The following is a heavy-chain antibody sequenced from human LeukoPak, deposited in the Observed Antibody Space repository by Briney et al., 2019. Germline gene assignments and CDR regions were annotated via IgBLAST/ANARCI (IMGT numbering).Heavy chain of an antibody. D-gene: IGHD2-21*01. CDR3: ARVAEAKGYYFDY. V-gene: IGHV1-2*02. CDR2: IDPNSGGT. Sequence: ASVKVSCKASGYPFTGYYLHWVRQAPGEGLEWMGWIDPNSGGTKYAQRCQGRVTLTRDTSISTAYMELSSLRSDDTAVYHCARVAEAKGYYFDYWGKGTLVTVSS. J-gene: IGHJ4*02. CDR1: GYPFTGYY.